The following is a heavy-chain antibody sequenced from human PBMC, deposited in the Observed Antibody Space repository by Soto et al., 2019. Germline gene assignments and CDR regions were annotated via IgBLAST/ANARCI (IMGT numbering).Heavy chain of an antibody. Sequence: QVQLVQSGAEVKQPGSSVTVSCTASGGTFSSYAISWVLQAPGQGLEWMGGIIPIFGTANYAPKFQGRVTITAYESTSAAYMELSSLRSEDTAVYYCAIFLPYYDSSGYYRKLLPFDYLGQGTLVTGSS. CDR1: GGTFSSYA. D-gene: IGHD3-22*01. CDR2: IIPIFGTA. J-gene: IGHJ4*02. CDR3: AIFLPYYDSSGYYRKLLPFDY. V-gene: IGHV1-69*01.